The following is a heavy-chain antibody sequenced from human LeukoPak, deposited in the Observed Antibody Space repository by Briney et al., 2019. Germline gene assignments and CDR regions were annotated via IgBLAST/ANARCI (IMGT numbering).Heavy chain of an antibody. J-gene: IGHJ5*01. V-gene: IGHV3-23*01. CDR1: GFTFSSYA. CDR3: AKVRGYYDSSGYFDS. Sequence: GGSLRLSCAASGFTFSSYAMSWVRQAPGKGLEWVSSISGSGGSTFYAASVKGRFTISRDNSKNTLYLQMNSLRAEDTAVYYCAKVRGYYDSSGYFDSWGQGTLVTVSS. CDR2: ISGSGGST. D-gene: IGHD3-22*01.